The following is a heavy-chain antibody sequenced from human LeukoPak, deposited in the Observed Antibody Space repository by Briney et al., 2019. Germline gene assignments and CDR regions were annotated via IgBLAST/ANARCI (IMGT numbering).Heavy chain of an antibody. Sequence: GGSLRLSGAASGFTFSSYAMSWVRQAPGKGLEWVSRMNSDGSSISYADSVKGRFTISRDNAKNTLYLQMNSLIAEDTAVYYCARVGYYDSSGYYAYLQHWGQGTLVTVSS. D-gene: IGHD3-22*01. CDR2: MNSDGSSI. V-gene: IGHV3-74*01. CDR3: ARVGYYDSSGYYAYLQH. CDR1: GFTFSSYA. J-gene: IGHJ1*01.